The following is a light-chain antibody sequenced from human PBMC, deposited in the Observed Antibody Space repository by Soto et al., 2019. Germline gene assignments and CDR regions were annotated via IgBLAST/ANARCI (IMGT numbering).Light chain of an antibody. CDR1: SSDVGSYNL. Sequence: QSALTQPASVSGSPGQSITISCTGTSSDVGSYNLVSWYQQHPGKAPKLMIYEVSKRPSGVSNRFSGSKSGNTASLTISGLQAEDEADYYCCSYAGRSTVVFGGGTKGTVL. CDR3: CSYAGRSTVV. J-gene: IGLJ2*01. CDR2: EVS. V-gene: IGLV2-23*02.